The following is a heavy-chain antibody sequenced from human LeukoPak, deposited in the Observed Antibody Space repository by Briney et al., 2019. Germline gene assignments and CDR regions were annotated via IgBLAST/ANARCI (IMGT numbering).Heavy chain of an antibody. Sequence: SETLSLTCTVSTGSTSSYYWSWIRLPPGKGLEYIGYVSYSGTTNYNPSLKSRLTISLDTSKNQISLRLSSVTAADTAVYYCARFRSAVAGTYNYYYLDVWGKGTTVTVSS. V-gene: IGHV4-59*01. J-gene: IGHJ6*03. CDR1: TGSTSSYY. CDR3: ARFRSAVAGTYNYYYLDV. D-gene: IGHD6-19*01. CDR2: VSYSGTT.